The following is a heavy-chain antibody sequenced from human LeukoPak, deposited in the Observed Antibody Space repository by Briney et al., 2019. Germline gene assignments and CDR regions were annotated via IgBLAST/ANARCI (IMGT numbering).Heavy chain of an antibody. V-gene: IGHV3-74*01. D-gene: IGHD2-2*01. CDR2: TNSDGNST. CDR1: GFTFSSYW. J-gene: IGHJ4*02. Sequence: GGSLRLSCAASGFTFSSYWMHWVRQPPGKGLVWVSRTNSDGNSTRYADSVKGRFTISRDNAKNTLYLQMYSLRAEDTAVYYCARNHQADYWGQGILVTVSS. CDR3: ARNHQADY.